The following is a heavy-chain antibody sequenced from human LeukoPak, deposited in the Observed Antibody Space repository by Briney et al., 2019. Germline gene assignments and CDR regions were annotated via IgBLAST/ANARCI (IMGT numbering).Heavy chain of an antibody. CDR1: GYTFTSYD. Sequence: ASVKVSCKASGYTFTSYDINWVRQATGQGLEWMGWMNPNSGNTGYAQKFQGRVTMTRNTSISTAYMELSSLRSEDTAVYYCARGLSLRFLEWLPHQFDYWGQGTLVTVSS. D-gene: IGHD3-3*01. J-gene: IGHJ4*02. V-gene: IGHV1-8*01. CDR3: ARGLSLRFLEWLPHQFDY. CDR2: MNPNSGNT.